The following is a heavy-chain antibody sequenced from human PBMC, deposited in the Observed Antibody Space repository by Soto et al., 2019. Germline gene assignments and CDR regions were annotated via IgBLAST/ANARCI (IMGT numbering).Heavy chain of an antibody. Sequence: SETLSLTCAVYGGSFSGYYWSWIRQPPGKGLEWIGEINHSGSTNYNPSLKSRVTISVDTSKNQFSLKLSSVTAADTAVYYCARNGSYYDFWSGYYFGGGMDVWGQGTTVT. V-gene: IGHV4-34*01. CDR1: GGSFSGYY. D-gene: IGHD3-3*01. CDR3: ARNGSYYDFWSGYYFGGGMDV. CDR2: INHSGST. J-gene: IGHJ6*02.